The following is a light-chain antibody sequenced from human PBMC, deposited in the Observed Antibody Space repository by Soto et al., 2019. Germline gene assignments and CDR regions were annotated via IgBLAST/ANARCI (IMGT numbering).Light chain of an antibody. V-gene: IGKV3-20*01. CDR2: GAS. Sequence: EIFLTPSPGTLSLSPGERATLSCRATQSVSNNYLAWYQQKPGQAPRLLIYGASNRATGIPDRFSGSGSGTDFTLTISRLEPEDFAVYYCQQYGSSGTFGQGTKVDIK. CDR1: QSVSNNY. J-gene: IGKJ1*01. CDR3: QQYGSSGT.